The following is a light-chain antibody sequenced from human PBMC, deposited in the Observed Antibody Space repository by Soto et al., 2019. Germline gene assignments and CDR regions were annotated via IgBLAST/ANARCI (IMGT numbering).Light chain of an antibody. CDR2: NAS. V-gene: IGKV1-5*03. Sequence: DIQMTQSPSTLSASVGDRVTITCRASQSISSWLAWYQQKPGKAPKLLIYNASSLESGVPSRFSGIGSGTEFTLTISSLQPDDFATYYCQQYNSYPSFGGGTKVEIK. CDR1: QSISSW. J-gene: IGKJ4*01. CDR3: QQYNSYPS.